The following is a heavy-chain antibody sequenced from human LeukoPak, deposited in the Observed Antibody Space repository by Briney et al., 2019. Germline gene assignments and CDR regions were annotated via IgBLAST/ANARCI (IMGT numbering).Heavy chain of an antibody. D-gene: IGHD7-27*01. J-gene: IGHJ3*02. CDR2: IHGSGDNT. V-gene: IGHV3-23*01. CDR3: VKDRDWGAFDI. Sequence: PSETLSLTCTVSGYSISSDYYWGWIRQPPGKGLEWVSGIHGSGDNTYYADSVKGRFTSSRDNPTSTVYLQMNSLRVEDTAEYYCVKDRDWGAFDIWGQVTMVTVSS. CDR1: GYSISSDY.